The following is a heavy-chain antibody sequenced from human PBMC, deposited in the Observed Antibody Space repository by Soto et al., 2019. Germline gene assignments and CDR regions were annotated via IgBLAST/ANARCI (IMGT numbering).Heavy chain of an antibody. V-gene: IGHV4-59*08. J-gene: IGHJ5*02. D-gene: IGHD6-19*01. CDR3: ARGHIAVAGTGVWFDP. CDR2: ISDSGNT. CDR1: GGSISSYY. Sequence: SETLSLTCTVSGGSISSYYWTWIRQPPGKGLEWLGYISDSGNTNYNPSLKSRVTISIDTSKNQFSLKLRSLTAADTAVYYCARGHIAVAGTGVWFDPWGQGTLVTVSS.